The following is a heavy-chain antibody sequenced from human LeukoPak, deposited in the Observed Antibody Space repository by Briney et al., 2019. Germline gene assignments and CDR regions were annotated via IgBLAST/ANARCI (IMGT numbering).Heavy chain of an antibody. Sequence: GGSLRLSCAASGFSFSSYWMHWVRQAPGKGLVWVXRISPDGSSALSADSVRGRFTISRDNADNTLYLQLNSLRAEDTAVYYCARVSFCPRCHFDYWGQGTLVTVSS. CDR3: ARVSFCPRCHFDY. CDR2: ISPDGSSA. D-gene: IGHD2/OR15-2a*01. CDR1: GFSFSSYW. V-gene: IGHV3-74*03. J-gene: IGHJ4*02.